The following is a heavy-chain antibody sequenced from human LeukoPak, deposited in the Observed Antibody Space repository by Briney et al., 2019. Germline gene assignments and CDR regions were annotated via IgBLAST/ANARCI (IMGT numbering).Heavy chain of an antibody. Sequence: SETLSLTCTVSGGSISSYYWSWIRQPPGKGLEWVGYIYHSGAAYHNPSPKSRLALSVDTSHNQFSLRLRSVTAADTAVYYCVRGVGGEYFYFDRWGQGALVTVSA. CDR3: VRGVGGEYFYFDR. D-gene: IGHD1-26*01. CDR2: IYHSGAA. J-gene: IGHJ4*02. CDR1: GGSISSYY. V-gene: IGHV4-59*12.